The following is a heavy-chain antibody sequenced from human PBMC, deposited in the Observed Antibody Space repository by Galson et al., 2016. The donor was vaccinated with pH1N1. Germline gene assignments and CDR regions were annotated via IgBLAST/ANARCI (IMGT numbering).Heavy chain of an antibody. J-gene: IGHJ4*02. Sequence: SVKVSCKASGYSFTDYYVHWIRQAPGQGPEWMAIIKPTGGDTTYAQNFQGRVFVTRDASTSTVYMEVNSLRSEDTAVYYCARAPYSNYHYYYFDFWGQGTLVTVSS. V-gene: IGHV1-46*01. D-gene: IGHD4-11*01. CDR1: GYSFTDYY. CDR3: ARAPYSNYHYYYFDF. CDR2: IKPTGGDT.